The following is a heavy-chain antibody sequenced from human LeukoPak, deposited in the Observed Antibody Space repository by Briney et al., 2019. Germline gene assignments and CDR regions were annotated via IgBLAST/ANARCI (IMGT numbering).Heavy chain of an antibody. CDR3: ARARGDGYNYEADAFDI. CDR2: ISGSGGTA. V-gene: IGHV3-23*01. Sequence: GGSLRLSCAACGFPFSSYAMSWVRQAPGKGLEWVSAISGSGGTADYADSVKGRFTISRDNSKNTLYLQMNSLRAEDTAVYYCARARGDGYNYEADAFDIWGQGTMVTVSS. CDR1: GFPFSSYA. D-gene: IGHD5-24*01. J-gene: IGHJ3*02.